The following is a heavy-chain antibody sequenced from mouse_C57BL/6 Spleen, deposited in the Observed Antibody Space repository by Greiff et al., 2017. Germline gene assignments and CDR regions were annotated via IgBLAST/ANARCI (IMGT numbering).Heavy chain of an antibody. CDR2: IYPGDGDT. CDR1: GYAFSSSW. D-gene: IGHD4-1*01. J-gene: IGHJ2*01. Sequence: VQLVESGPELVKPGASVKISGKASGYAFSSSWLHWVKQRPGKGLEWIGRIYPGDGDTNYNGKFKGKATRTADKSSSTAYRQLSSLTSEDSAFYFCARRGQTGWFDYWGQGTTLTFSS. CDR3: ARRGQTGWFDY. V-gene: IGHV1-82*01.